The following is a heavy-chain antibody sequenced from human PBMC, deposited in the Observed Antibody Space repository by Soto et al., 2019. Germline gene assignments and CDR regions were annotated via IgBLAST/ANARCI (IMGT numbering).Heavy chain of an antibody. D-gene: IGHD4-17*01. CDR2: VKQDGSKT. Sequence: EVQVVESGGGLVQPGGSLRLSCVTSGFTFTRFWMSWVRQAPGKGLEWLANVKQDGSKTYYVDSVKGRFVISRDNTRNSVFLQMSRLTVEDTAVYYCASQRDLGEHDYWCQGTLVTVSA. CDR1: GFTFTRFW. CDR3: ASQRDLGEHDY. J-gene: IGHJ4*02. V-gene: IGHV3-7*01.